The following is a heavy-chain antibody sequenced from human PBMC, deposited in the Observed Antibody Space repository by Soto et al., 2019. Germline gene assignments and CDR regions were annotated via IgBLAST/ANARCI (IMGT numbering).Heavy chain of an antibody. Sequence: GGSLRLSCVTSGFTFRRYGMHWVRQSPGKGLEWAAVIKSDGTTADYIESVKGRFVISRDNSKKTVYLQMTNMDPVDTATYYCARMERYSSSWFRVDYWGQGALVTVSS. CDR3: ARMERYSSSWFRVDY. J-gene: IGHJ4*02. D-gene: IGHD6-13*01. V-gene: IGHV3-30*02. CDR2: IKSDGTTA. CDR1: GFTFRRYG.